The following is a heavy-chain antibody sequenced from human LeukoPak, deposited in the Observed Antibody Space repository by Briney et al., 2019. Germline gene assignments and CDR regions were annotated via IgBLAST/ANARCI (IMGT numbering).Heavy chain of an antibody. CDR1: GGSISSSNYN. V-gene: IGHV4-39*07. Sequence: SETLSLTCTVSGGSISSSNYNWGWIRQPPGKGLEWVGSIYYSGSTYYNPSLKSRVTISVDTSKNLFSLKLSSVTAADTAVYYCARNYYDSSGYYSGIDYWGQGTLVTVSS. D-gene: IGHD3-22*01. CDR3: ARNYYDSSGYYSGIDY. CDR2: IYYSGST. J-gene: IGHJ4*02.